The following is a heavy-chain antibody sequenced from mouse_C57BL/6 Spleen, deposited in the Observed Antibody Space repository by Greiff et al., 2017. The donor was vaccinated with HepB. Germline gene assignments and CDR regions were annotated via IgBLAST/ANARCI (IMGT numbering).Heavy chain of an antibody. CDR1: GYTFTDYE. V-gene: IGHV1-15*01. J-gene: IGHJ3*01. CDR2: IDPETGGT. D-gene: IGHD2-1*01. CDR3: TRLTVYDGNVP. Sequence: VQLQQSGAELVRPGASVTLSCKASGYTFTDYEMHWVKQTPVHGLEWIGAIDPETGGTAYNQKFKGKAILTADKSSSTAYMELRSLTSEDSAVYYCTRLTVYDGNVPWGQGTLVTVSA.